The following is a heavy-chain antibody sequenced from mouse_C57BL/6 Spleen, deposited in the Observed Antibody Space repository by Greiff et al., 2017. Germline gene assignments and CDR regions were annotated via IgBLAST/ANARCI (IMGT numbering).Heavy chain of an antibody. CDR2: ISSGSSTI. V-gene: IGHV5-17*01. CDR3: ARTAILTTRYFDG. Sequence: EVQRVESGGGLVKPGGSLKLSCAASGFTFSDYGMHWVRQAPEKGLEWVAYISSGSSTIYYADTVKGRFTISRDNAKNTLFLQMTSLRSEDTAMYYCARTAILTTRYFDGWGTGTTVTVSS. CDR1: GFTFSDYG. D-gene: IGHD2-5*01. J-gene: IGHJ1*03.